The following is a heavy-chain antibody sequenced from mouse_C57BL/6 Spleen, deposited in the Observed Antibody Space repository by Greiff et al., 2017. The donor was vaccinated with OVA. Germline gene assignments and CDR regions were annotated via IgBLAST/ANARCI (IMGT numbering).Heavy chain of an antibody. Sequence: EVKLVESGPELVKPGASVKISCKASGYSFTDYNMNWVKQSNGKSLEWIGVINPNYGTTSYNQKFKGKATLTVDQSSSTAYMQLNSLTSEDSAVYYCARSNGTVVAPWYFDVWGTGTTVTVSS. D-gene: IGHD1-1*01. CDR3: ARSNGTVVAPWYFDV. J-gene: IGHJ1*03. CDR2: INPNYGTT. CDR1: GYSFTDYN. V-gene: IGHV1-39*01.